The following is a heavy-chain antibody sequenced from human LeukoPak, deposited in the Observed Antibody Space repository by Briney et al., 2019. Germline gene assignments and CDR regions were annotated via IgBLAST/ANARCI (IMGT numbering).Heavy chain of an antibody. CDR3: ARGSTYNIPEDY. CDR2: ISYDGSNK. Sequence: GGSLRLSCAASGFTFSSYAMHWVRQAPGKGLEWVAVISYDGSNKYYADSVKGRFTISRDNSKNTLYLQMNSLRAEDTAVYYCARGSTYNIPEDYGGQGTLVTVSP. V-gene: IGHV3-30*04. J-gene: IGHJ4*02. CDR1: GFTFSSYA. D-gene: IGHD1-14*01.